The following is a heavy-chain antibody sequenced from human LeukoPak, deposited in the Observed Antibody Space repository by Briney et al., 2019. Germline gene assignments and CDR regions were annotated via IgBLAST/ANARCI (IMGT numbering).Heavy chain of an antibody. D-gene: IGHD3-16*02. CDR1: GFTFSSYA. CDR2: ISHDGSNK. V-gene: IGHV3-30*10. Sequence: GGSLRLSCEASGFTFSSYAMDWVRQAPGKGLEWVAVISHDGSNKYYTDSVKGRFTISRDNSKNTLYLQMNSLRAEDTAVYYCARTWGIAFGGVIAPPGYWGQGTQVTVSS. CDR3: ARTWGIAFGGVIAPPGY. J-gene: IGHJ4*02.